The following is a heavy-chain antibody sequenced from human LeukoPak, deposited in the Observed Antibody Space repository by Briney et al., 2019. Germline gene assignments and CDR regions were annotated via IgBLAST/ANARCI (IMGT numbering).Heavy chain of an antibody. V-gene: IGHV3-23*01. D-gene: IGHD2-15*01. Sequence: GGSLRLSCAASGYTFSTYPMTWVRQAPGKGLEWVSTISAGGGGEHYADSVKGRFTISRDNSKSILYLQMNSLRVEDTAIYYCATRGLGSGAHFDYWGQGILVAVSS. CDR2: ISAGGGGE. CDR1: GYTFSTYP. CDR3: ATRGLGSGAHFDY. J-gene: IGHJ4*02.